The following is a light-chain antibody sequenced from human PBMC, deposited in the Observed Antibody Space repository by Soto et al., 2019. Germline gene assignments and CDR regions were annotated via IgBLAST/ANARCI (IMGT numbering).Light chain of an antibody. CDR1: QSVSSN. Sequence: DIVMTQSPATLSVSPGERATLSCRASQSVSSNLAWYQQKPGQAPRLLIYGASTRGTGIPGRFSGSGSGTEFTLTISRLQSEDFAVYYCQQYNNWPSITFGQGTRVEIK. V-gene: IGKV3D-15*01. CDR3: QQYNNWPSIT. J-gene: IGKJ5*01. CDR2: GAS.